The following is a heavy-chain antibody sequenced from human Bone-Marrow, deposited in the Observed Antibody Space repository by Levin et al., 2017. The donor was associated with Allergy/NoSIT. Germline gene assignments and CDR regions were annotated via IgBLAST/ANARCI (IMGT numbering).Heavy chain of an antibody. CDR2: IVPIFGTT. CDR3: AGSSSGTGQFDH. Sequence: KRGESLKISCKASGGIFSTYVISWVRQAPGQGLEWMGGIVPIFGTTHYAQKLQGRITITADKSTSTAYMELSRLRSEDTAVYYCAGSSSGTGQFDHWGQGTLVTVSS. V-gene: IGHV1-69*06. J-gene: IGHJ4*02. CDR1: GGIFSTYV. D-gene: IGHD6-6*01.